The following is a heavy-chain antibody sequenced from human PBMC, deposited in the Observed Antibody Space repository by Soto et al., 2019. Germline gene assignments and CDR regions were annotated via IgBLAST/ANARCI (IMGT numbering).Heavy chain of an antibody. CDR2: IYHSGRT. J-gene: IGHJ1*01. Sequence: QLQLQESGPGLVKPSETLSLTCTVSGGSISRTTYSWGWIRQPPGKGLEWIGNIYHSGRTSYNPSLRSRVTVSLDTSKNQFSLKLTSVTAADTAVYYCATYRAWGQGTLVTVSS. CDR1: GGSISRTTYS. CDR3: ATYRA. V-gene: IGHV4-39*01. D-gene: IGHD3-16*02.